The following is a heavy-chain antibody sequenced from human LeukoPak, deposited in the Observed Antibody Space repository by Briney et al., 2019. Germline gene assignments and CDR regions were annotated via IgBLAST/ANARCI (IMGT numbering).Heavy chain of an antibody. CDR2: ISTYNGNT. V-gene: IGHV1-18*01. J-gene: IGHJ4*02. D-gene: IGHD3-22*01. CDR1: GYTFTSYG. CDR3: ARGGWYYYDSSGYYLIDN. Sequence: ASVKVSCKASGYTFTSYGISWVRQAPGQGLEWMGWISTYNGNTKYAQKFQARVTLTTDTSTSTAYMELWSLRSDDTALYYCARGGWYYYDSSGYYLIDNWGPGTLVTVSS.